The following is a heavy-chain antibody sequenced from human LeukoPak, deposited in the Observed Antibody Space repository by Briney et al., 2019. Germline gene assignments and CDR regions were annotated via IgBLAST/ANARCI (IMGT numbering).Heavy chain of an antibody. Sequence: GGSLRLSCAASGFTFSSYAMSWVRQAPGKGLEWVSAISGSGGSTYYADSVKGRFTISRDNSKNTLYLQMNSLRAEDTAVYYCAKDLTVVSGWYGSYFDYWGQGTLVTVSS. V-gene: IGHV3-23*01. J-gene: IGHJ4*02. CDR1: GFTFSSYA. CDR3: AKDLTVVSGWYGSYFDY. CDR2: ISGSGGST. D-gene: IGHD6-19*01.